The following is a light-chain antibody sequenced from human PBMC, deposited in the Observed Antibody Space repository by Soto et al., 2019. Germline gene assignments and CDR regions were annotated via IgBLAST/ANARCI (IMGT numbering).Light chain of an antibody. CDR1: SSDVGDYNY. J-gene: IGLJ1*01. Sequence: QPVLTQPASVSGSPGQSITISCTGASSDVGDYNYVSWYQHHPGKAPKLLIYEVNNRPSGVSDRFSGSKSGNVASLTISWLQAEDEADYYCSSYTSSSTYVFGTGTKVTVL. V-gene: IGLV2-14*01. CDR2: EVN. CDR3: SSYTSSSTYV.